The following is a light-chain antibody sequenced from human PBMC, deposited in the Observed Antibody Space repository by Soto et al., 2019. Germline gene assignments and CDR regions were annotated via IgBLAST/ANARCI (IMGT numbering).Light chain of an antibody. V-gene: IGLV2-23*01. CDR3: CSYAGGSTWV. J-gene: IGLJ3*02. Sequence: QSVLTQPASVSGSPGQSITISCTGTSSDVGTYNFVSWYQQHPGEVPKIMIYEDSKRPPGVSNRFSGSKSGNTASLTISGLQAEDEADYYCCSYAGGSTWVFGGGTKLTVL. CDR2: EDS. CDR1: SSDVGTYNF.